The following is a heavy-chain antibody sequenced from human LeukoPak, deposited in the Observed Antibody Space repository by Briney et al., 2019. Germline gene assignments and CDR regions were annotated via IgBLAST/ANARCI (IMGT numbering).Heavy chain of an antibody. CDR3: ARLERTTTGGFDP. CDR1: GASVSSDY. D-gene: IGHD4-11*01. V-gene: IGHV4-59*08. Sequence: SETLSLTCSVSGASVSSDYWSWIRQPPGKGLEWIGHIYYSGSTNYNPSLKSRVTISVDTSKNQFSLKLSSVTAADTAVYYCARLERTTTGGFDPWGQGTLVTVSS. J-gene: IGHJ5*02. CDR2: IYYSGST.